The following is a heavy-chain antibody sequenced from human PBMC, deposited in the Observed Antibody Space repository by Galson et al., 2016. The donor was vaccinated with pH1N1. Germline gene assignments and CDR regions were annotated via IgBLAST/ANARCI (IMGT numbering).Heavy chain of an antibody. CDR2: IRYDGSNK. V-gene: IGHV3-30*02. D-gene: IGHD1-1*01. CDR1: GFTFSNYG. Sequence: SLRLSCAASGFTFSNYGMHWVRQAPGKGLEWVTFIRYDGSNKYYSDSVKGRFTISRDNSKNTLYLQMNSLRAEDTAVYYCATEVQRGYWGQGTLVTVSS. J-gene: IGHJ4*02. CDR3: ATEVQRGY.